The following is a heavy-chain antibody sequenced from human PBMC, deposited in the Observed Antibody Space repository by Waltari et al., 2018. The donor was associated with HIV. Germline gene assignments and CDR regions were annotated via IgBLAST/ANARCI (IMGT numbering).Heavy chain of an antibody. J-gene: IGHJ3*02. Sequence: EVQLVESGGGLVQPGGSLRLSCAPSGFTVSSNYMDWVRQAPGQGLELVSVIESGGNTYYADSVKGRFTISRDNSKNTLYLQMNSLRAEDTAVYYCARGISMIVVVNQNQWGAFDIWGQGTMVTVSS. D-gene: IGHD3-22*01. CDR3: ARGISMIVVVNQNQWGAFDI. V-gene: IGHV3-66*01. CDR1: GFTVSSNY. CDR2: IESGGNT.